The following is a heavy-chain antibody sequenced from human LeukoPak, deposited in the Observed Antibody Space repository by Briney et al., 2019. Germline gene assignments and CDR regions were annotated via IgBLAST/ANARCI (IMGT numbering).Heavy chain of an antibody. CDR2: VYHSGST. V-gene: IGHV4-4*02. CDR1: VGFYRRSDW. CDR3: ARRSSSYPNSFDY. D-gene: IGHD1-26*01. Sequence: SESVSLTRVFCVGFYRRSDWQSRVRQVPGKGLAWIREVYHSGSTNYNPSLKSRVTVSVDKSKKQFSLKLNSVTAAGTAVYYCARRSSSYPNSFDYWGQGTLVTVSS. J-gene: IGHJ4*02.